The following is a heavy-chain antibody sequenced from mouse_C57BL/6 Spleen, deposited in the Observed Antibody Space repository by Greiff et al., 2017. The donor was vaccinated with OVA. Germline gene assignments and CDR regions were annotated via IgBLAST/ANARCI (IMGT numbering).Heavy chain of an antibody. D-gene: IGHD2-10*01. J-gene: IGHJ1*03. V-gene: IGHV5-17*01. CDR1: GFTFSDYG. CDR2: ISSGSSTI. CDR3: ARKAYQSYWYIDV. Sequence: EVHLVESGGGLVKPGGSLKLSCAASGFTFSDYGMHWVRQAPEKGLEWVAYISSGSSTIYYADTVKGRFTISRDNAKNTLFLQMTSLRSEDTAMYYCARKAYQSYWYIDVWGTGTPVTVSS.